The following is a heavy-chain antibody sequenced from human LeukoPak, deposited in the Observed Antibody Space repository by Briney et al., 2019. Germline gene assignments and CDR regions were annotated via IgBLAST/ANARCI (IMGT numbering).Heavy chain of an antibody. D-gene: IGHD3-3*02. Sequence: GGSLTLSCAASGFSVSTKYMNCVRQAPGKGLEWVSILYSGSDTYYADSVEGRFIISRDSSNNTLFLQMNNLRVKDTAVYYCARVGDHFHWYIDLWGRGTLVTISS. CDR2: LYSGSDT. CDR1: GFSVSTKY. J-gene: IGHJ2*01. V-gene: IGHV3-53*01. CDR3: ARVGDHFHWYIDL.